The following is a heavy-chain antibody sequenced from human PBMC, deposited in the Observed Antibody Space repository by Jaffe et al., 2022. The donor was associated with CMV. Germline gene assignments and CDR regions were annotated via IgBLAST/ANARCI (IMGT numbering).Heavy chain of an antibody. D-gene: IGHD3-16*01. V-gene: IGHV3-48*03. CDR1: GFTFSSYE. Sequence: EVQLVESGGGLVQPGGSLRLSCAASGFTFSSYEMNWVRQAPGKGLEWLSYISSGGGTINYADSVKGRFTISRDNARNSLYLQMNSLRAEDTAVYYCARERGGDVIDYWGQGTLVTVSS. J-gene: IGHJ4*02. CDR3: ARERGGDVIDY. CDR2: ISSGGGTI.